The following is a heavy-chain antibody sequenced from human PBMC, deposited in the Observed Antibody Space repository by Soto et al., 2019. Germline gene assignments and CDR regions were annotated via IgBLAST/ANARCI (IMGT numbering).Heavy chain of an antibody. CDR1: AGILSRCC. J-gene: IGHJ4*02. CDR2: IYYSGST. Sequence: PETLPVPSSGSAGILSRCCKSWIRQPPGKGLEWIGYIYYSGSTNYNPSLKSRVTISVDTSKNQFSLKLSSVTAADTAVYYCARVREGQMATLYYFDYWGQGTLVTVS. V-gene: IGHV4-59*01. CDR3: ARVREGQMATLYYFDY. D-gene: IGHD5-12*01.